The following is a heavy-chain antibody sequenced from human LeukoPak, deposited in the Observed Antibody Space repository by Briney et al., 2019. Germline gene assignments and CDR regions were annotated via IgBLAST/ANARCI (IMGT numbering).Heavy chain of an antibody. Sequence: GGSLRLSCAASGFTFSSYGMHWVRQAPGKGLEWVAFIRYDGSNKYYADSVKGRFTISRDNSKNTLYLQMNSLRAEDTAVYYCAKDDLGYCSSTSCSFDYWGQGTLVTVSS. J-gene: IGHJ4*02. CDR3: AKDDLGYCSSTSCSFDY. V-gene: IGHV3-30*02. D-gene: IGHD2-2*01. CDR1: GFTFSSYG. CDR2: IRYDGSNK.